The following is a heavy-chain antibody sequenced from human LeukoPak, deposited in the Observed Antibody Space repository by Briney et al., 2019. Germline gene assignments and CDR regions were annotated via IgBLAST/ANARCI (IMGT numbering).Heavy chain of an antibody. V-gene: IGHV1-69*06. D-gene: IGHD1-1*01. CDR2: IIPIFGTA. Sequence: SVKVSCKASGGTFSSYAISWVRQAPGQGLEWMGGIIPIFGTANCAQKFQGRVTITADKSTSTAYMELSSLRSEDTAVYYCARGKNWNDLTFDYWGQGTLVTVSS. J-gene: IGHJ4*02. CDR3: ARGKNWNDLTFDY. CDR1: GGTFSSYA.